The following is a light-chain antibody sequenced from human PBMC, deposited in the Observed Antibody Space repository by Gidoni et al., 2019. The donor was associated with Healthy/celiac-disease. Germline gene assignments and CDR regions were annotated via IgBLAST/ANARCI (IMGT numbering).Light chain of an antibody. Sequence: QSALTQPASVSESPGQSITISCTGTSSDVGGYNYVSWYQQHPGKAPKLMIYDVSNRPSGVSNRFSGSKSGNTASLTISGLQAEDEADYYCSSYTSSSTLVYVFGTGTKVTVL. CDR1: SSDVGGYNY. CDR2: DVS. V-gene: IGLV2-14*03. CDR3: SSYTSSSTLVYV. J-gene: IGLJ1*01.